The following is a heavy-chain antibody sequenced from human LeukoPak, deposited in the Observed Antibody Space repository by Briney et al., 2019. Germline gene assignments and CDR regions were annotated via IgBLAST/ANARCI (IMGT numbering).Heavy chain of an antibody. CDR2: IYYSGNT. CDR3: ARDRGVRGGN. J-gene: IGHJ4*02. V-gene: IGHV4-39*07. D-gene: IGHD3-10*01. CDR1: VGSLINYY. Sequence: SETLSLTCTVSVGSLINYYWGWVRQAPGEGVEWIVSIYYSGNTYYNSSLKSRVTISVDTSKNQFSLKLGSVTAADTLVYYCARDRGVRGGNWGQGTMVTVSS.